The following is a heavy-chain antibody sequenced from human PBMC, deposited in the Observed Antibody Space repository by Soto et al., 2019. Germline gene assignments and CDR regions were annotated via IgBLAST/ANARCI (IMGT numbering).Heavy chain of an antibody. D-gene: IGHD6-13*01. V-gene: IGHV4-59*01. CDR2: IYYSGST. J-gene: IGHJ6*02. CDR1: GGSISSYY. Sequence: SETLSLTCTVSGGSISSYYWRWIRQPPGKGLEWIWYIYYSGSTNYNPSLKSRVTISVDTSKNQFSLKQSSVTAADTAVYYCARGTGQLVRGLSDYYYYYGMDVGGQGTTVTVSS. CDR3: ARGTGQLVRGLSDYYYYYGMDV.